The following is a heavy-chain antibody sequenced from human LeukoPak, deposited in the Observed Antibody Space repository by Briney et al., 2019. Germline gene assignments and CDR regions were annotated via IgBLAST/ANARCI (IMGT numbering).Heavy chain of an antibody. CDR2: MNPSGGTT. V-gene: IGHV1-46*01. Sequence: GASVKVSCKASGYTFTRYYIHWVRQAPGQGLEWMGKMNPSGGTTTYAQKFQGRVTVTRDTPTSTVYMEMSSLRPEDTAVYYCARGIAGSLDWGQGTLVTVSS. J-gene: IGHJ4*02. CDR3: ARGIAGSLD. D-gene: IGHD2-15*01. CDR1: GYTFTRYY.